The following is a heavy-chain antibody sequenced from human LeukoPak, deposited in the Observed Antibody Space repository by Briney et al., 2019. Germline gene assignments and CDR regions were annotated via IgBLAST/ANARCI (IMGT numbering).Heavy chain of an antibody. J-gene: IGHJ4*02. Sequence: GGSLRLSCAASGFSFSSCAMSWVRQAPGKGLEWVSTINGGGVNTHYADSVGGRFTISRDNSKNTLFLQMNSLRAEDTAVYYCVRDGVGAPPFDYWGQGVLVTVSS. CDR2: INGGGVNT. CDR1: GFSFSSCA. V-gene: IGHV3-23*01. CDR3: VRDGVGAPPFDY. D-gene: IGHD1-26*01.